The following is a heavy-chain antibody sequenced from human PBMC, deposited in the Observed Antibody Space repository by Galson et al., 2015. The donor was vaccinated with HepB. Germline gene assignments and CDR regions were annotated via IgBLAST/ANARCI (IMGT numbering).Heavy chain of an antibody. CDR1: GYSFTSDW. D-gene: IGHD6-13*01. V-gene: IGHV5-10-1*01. J-gene: IGHJ3*02. Sequence: QSGAAVKKPGESLRISCMGSGYSFTSDWISCVRQMPGKGLEWLGRIDPSDSYTNYSPSFQGHVTISADKSISTAYLQWSSLKASDTAMYYCARPCSSSWLVDAFDIWGQGTMVTVSS. CDR2: IDPSDSYT. CDR3: ARPCSSSWLVDAFDI.